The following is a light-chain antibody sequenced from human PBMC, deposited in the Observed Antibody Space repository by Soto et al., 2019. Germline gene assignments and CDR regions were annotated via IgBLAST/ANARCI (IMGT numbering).Light chain of an antibody. Sequence: DIQMTQSPSSLSAAVGDRVTITCRASQSISDYLNWYQQKPGQAPQLLIYAASNLQSGVPSRFSGSGSGTDFTLTITSLQPEDFTTYYCQQSYSSPITFGQGTKVDIK. CDR1: QSISDY. CDR2: AAS. CDR3: QQSYSSPIT. J-gene: IGKJ1*01. V-gene: IGKV1-39*01.